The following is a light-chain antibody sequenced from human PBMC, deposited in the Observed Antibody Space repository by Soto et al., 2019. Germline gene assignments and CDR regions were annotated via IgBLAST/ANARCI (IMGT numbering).Light chain of an antibody. Sequence: EIVLTQSPGTLSLSPGERATLSCRASQSVSNNYLAWYQQKLGQAPRLLIYGASNRATGIPDRFSGSGSGTHFTLTISRLEPEDFAVFYCQLYGSSPWTFGQGTKVEIK. CDR2: GAS. V-gene: IGKV3-20*01. CDR1: QSVSNNY. CDR3: QLYGSSPWT. J-gene: IGKJ1*01.